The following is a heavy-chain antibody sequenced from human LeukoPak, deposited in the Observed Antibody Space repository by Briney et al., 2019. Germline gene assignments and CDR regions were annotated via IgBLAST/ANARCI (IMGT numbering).Heavy chain of an antibody. V-gene: IGHV3-7*01. Sequence: GGSLRLSCAASGFRFNTSWMSWVRQAPGKGLELVANIKQDGNEKYYADSVKGRFTISRDNGKNSLDLQMNSLRADDTAVYYCARDTLGEGEDANYAVYYFDYWGQGTVVAVSS. J-gene: IGHJ4*02. D-gene: IGHD4/OR15-4a*01. CDR2: IKQDGNEK. CDR1: GFRFNTSW. CDR3: ARDTLGEGEDANYAVYYFDY.